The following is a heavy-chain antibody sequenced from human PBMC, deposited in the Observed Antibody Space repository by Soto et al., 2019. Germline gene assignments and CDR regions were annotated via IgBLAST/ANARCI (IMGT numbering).Heavy chain of an antibody. D-gene: IGHD6-6*01. CDR1: GYSFTAYG. V-gene: IGHV1-18*04. CDR2: ISAYNGKK. CDR3: ARDNDPGRRFDY. Sequence: QVHLVQSGVEVKKPGASVQVSCKASGYSFTAYGFNWVRQAPGQGLEWMGYISAYNGKKYYAQKFRGRVTLTTDTSTSTAYMELMSLRSDDTAVYYSARDNDPGRRFDYWGQGTLVTVSS. J-gene: IGHJ4*02.